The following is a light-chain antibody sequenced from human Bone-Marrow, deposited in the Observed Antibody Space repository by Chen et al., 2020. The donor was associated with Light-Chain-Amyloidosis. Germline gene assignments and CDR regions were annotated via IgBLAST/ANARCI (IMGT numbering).Light chain of an antibody. CDR1: QDISNY. CDR2: EAS. Sequence: DIQMTPSPSSLSASVGDRVTITCLASQDISNYLNWYQQKPGKAPKLLIYEASNLETGVPSRVSRSGYGTDITFSISSLPPEDIATYYCQQYDNLPLTFGGGTKVEIK. CDR3: QQYDNLPLT. J-gene: IGKJ4*01. V-gene: IGKV1-33*01.